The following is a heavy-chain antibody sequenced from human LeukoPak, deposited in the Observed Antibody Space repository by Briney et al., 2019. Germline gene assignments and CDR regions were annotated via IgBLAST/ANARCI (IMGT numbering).Heavy chain of an antibody. CDR3: ARHIRGYPFDS. D-gene: IGHD3-22*01. J-gene: IGHJ4*02. CDR1: GGSISSSSYY. V-gene: IGHV4-39*01. CDR2: IYYSGST. Sequence: SETLSLTCTVSGGSISSSSYYWAWIRQPPGKGLEWIASIYYSGSTYYNPSLKSRVTISVDTSKNQFSLKLSSVTAADAAVYYCARHIRGYPFDSWGQGTLVTVSS.